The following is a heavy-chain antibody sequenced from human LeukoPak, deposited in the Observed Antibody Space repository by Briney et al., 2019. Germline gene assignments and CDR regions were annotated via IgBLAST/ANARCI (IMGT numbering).Heavy chain of an antibody. D-gene: IGHD3-9*01. CDR1: GNSFNDYY. CDR3: ARDDRAVAGYYRYNWSDP. J-gene: IGHJ5*02. CDR2: INPNSGGT. V-gene: IGHV1-2*02. Sequence: ASVKVSCKASGNSFNDYYIHWVRQAPGQGLEWMGWINPNSGGTNYAPKFQGRVTMTRDTSISTAYMELSRLRSDDTAVYYCARDDRAVAGYYRYNWSDPWGQGTLVTVSS.